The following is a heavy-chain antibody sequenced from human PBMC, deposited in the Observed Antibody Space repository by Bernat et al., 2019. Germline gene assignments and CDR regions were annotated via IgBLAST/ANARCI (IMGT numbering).Heavy chain of an antibody. CDR1: GFTYSRYS. Sequence: EVQLVESGGGLAKPGGSLRLSCAASGFTYSRYSMNWGRQVPGKGLEWVSSISNSSCYIYYADSMTSRFTISRDKAKSSLYLQMNSLRGGDAAVYCCARTPWGSGSVPYFDYWGRGSLVTVYS. CDR2: ISNSSCYI. V-gene: IGHV3-21*01. CDR3: ARTPWGSGSVPYFDY. J-gene: IGHJ4*01. D-gene: IGHD3-22*01.